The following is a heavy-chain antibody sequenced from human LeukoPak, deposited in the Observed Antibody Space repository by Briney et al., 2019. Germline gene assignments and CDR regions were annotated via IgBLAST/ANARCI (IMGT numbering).Heavy chain of an antibody. Sequence: SETLSLTCTVSGGSISSSSYYWGWIRQPPGKGLEWIGSIYYSGSTYYNPSLKSRVTISVDTSKNQFSLKLSSVTAADTAVYYCARGVVTAFFGAFDIWGQGTMVTVSS. V-gene: IGHV4-39*01. D-gene: IGHD2-21*02. J-gene: IGHJ3*02. CDR1: GGSISSSSYY. CDR2: IYYSGST. CDR3: ARGVVTAFFGAFDI.